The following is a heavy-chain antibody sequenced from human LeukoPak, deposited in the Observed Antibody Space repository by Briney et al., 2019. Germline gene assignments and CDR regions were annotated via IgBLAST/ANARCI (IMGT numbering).Heavy chain of an antibody. CDR3: AREVGATKVVDY. Sequence: SETLSLTCTVSGGSISSYYWSWIRQPPGKGLEWIGYIYYSGSTNYNPSLKSRVTISVDTSKNQFSLKLSSVTAADTAVYYCAREVGATKVVDYWGQGTLVTVSS. V-gene: IGHV4-59*01. CDR1: GGSISSYY. J-gene: IGHJ4*02. D-gene: IGHD1-26*01. CDR2: IYYSGST.